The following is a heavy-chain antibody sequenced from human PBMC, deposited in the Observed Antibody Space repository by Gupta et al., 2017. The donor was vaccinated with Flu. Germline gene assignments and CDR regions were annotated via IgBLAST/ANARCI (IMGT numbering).Heavy chain of an antibody. Sequence: QVQLQESGPGLVKPSQTLSLTCTVAGGSISSGGYYWSWIRQHPGKGLEWIGYIYYSGSTYYNPSLKSRVTISVDTSKNQFSLKLSSVTAADTAVHYCARAPRVYSSGWSLTLYFDYWGQGTLVTVSS. V-gene: IGHV4-31*03. J-gene: IGHJ4*02. CDR2: IYYSGST. CDR1: GGSISSGGYY. D-gene: IGHD6-19*01. CDR3: ARAPRVYSSGWSLTLYFDY.